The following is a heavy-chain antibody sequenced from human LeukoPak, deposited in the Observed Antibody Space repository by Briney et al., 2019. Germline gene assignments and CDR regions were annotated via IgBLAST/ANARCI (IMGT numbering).Heavy chain of an antibody. CDR3: AREEMAVSGYFDY. J-gene: IGHJ4*02. CDR2: ISSGGGT. V-gene: IGHV3-53*01. D-gene: IGHD5-24*01. CDR1: GLTVRGNN. Sequence: GGSLSPSCAAPGLTVRGNNMSWAGQAPGKGLEWVSLISSGGGTYYADSVKGRFTISRDNSKSMVYLQMNSLRADDTAVYYCAREEMAVSGYFDYWGQGILVTVSS.